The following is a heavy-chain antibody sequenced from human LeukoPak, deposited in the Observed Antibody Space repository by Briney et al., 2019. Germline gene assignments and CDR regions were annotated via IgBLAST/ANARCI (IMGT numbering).Heavy chain of an antibody. V-gene: IGHV3-74*01. J-gene: IGHJ4*02. CDR1: GFTFSSYW. CDR3: ARDVQAGPGY. Sequence: GGSLRLSCAAAGFTFSSYWMHWVRQAPGKGLVWVSRINSDGSRTTYADSVKGRFTISRDNAKNTLHLQMNSLRAEDTAVYYCARDVQAGPGYWGQGTLVTVSS. D-gene: IGHD6-19*01. CDR2: INSDGSRT.